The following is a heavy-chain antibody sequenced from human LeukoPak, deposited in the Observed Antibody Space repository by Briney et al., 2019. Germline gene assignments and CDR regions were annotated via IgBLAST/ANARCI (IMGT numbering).Heavy chain of an antibody. CDR3: ARGGTDFAY. CDR2: IYYSGST. J-gene: IGHJ4*02. Sequence: SETLSLTCTVSGGSISSYYWSWIRQAPGKGLEWIGHIYYSGSTNYNPSLASRVTISVDTSKNQFSLKLSSVTATDTALYYCARGGTDFAYWGQGTLVTVSS. CDR1: GGSISSYY. D-gene: IGHD2-15*01. V-gene: IGHV4-59*08.